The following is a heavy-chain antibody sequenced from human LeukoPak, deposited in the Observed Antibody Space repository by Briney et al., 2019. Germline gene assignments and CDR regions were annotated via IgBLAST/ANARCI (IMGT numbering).Heavy chain of an antibody. CDR3: AREDNCGGDCYPFDY. CDR1: GYTFTSYG. J-gene: IGHJ4*02. Sequence: GASVTVSCTASGYTFTSYGISWVRQAPGQGLEWMGWISAYNGNTNYAQKLQGRVTMTTDTSTSTAYMELRSLRSDDTAVYYCAREDNCGGDCYPFDYWGQGTLVTVSS. D-gene: IGHD2-21*02. V-gene: IGHV1-18*01. CDR2: ISAYNGNT.